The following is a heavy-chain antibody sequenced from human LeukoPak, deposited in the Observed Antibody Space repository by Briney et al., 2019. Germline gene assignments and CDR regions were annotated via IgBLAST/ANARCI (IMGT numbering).Heavy chain of an antibody. D-gene: IGHD3-9*01. V-gene: IGHV3-23*01. CDR3: AKLVGDILVIHFDS. J-gene: IGHJ4*02. CDR1: GFTFSNYA. Sequence: PGGSLRLSCAASGFTFSNYAMSWVRQAPGKGLEWVSAIRGSGTSTYYADSVKGRFTISRDNSKNTVYLQMNSLRAEDTAVYYCAKLVGDILVIHFDSWGQGTLVTGSS. CDR2: IRGSGTST.